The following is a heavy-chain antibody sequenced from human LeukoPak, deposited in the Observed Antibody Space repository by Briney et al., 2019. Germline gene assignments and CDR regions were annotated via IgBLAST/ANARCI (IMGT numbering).Heavy chain of an antibody. CDR3: ARGRPQLLWFGEL. CDR1: GGTFSSYA. V-gene: IGHV1-69*13. D-gene: IGHD3-10*01. J-gene: IGHJ4*02. CDR2: IIPIFGTA. Sequence: SVKVSCKASGGTFSSYAISWVRQAPGQGLERMGGIIPIFGTANYAQKFQGRVTITADESTSTAYMELSSLRSEDTAVYYCARGRPQLLWFGELWGQGTLVTVSS.